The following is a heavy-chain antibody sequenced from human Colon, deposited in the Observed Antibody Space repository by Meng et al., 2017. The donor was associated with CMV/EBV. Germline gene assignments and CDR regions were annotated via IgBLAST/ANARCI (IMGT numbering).Heavy chain of an antibody. J-gene: IGHJ4*02. Sequence: GESLKISCEGSGFTFSDHWLAWVRQTPGKALEWMGIIYPADSDTRYSPSFQGHVTISADKSINTAYLQWNSLKASDTAMYYCTGGGLADFDLWGPGTLVTVSS. CDR3: TGGGLADFDL. D-gene: IGHD3-16*01. V-gene: IGHV5-51*01. CDR1: GFTFSDHW. CDR2: IYPADSDT.